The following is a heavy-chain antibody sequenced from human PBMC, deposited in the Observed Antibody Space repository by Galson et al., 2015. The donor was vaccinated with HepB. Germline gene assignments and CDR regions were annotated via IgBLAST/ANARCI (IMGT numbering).Heavy chain of an antibody. J-gene: IGHJ4*02. Sequence: SLRLSCAASGFTLSSYSMNWVRQAPGKGLEWISYISSSSSTIYYADSVKGRFTISRDNAKNSLYLQMNSLRDEDTAVYYCASGYYFDYWGQGTLVTVSS. CDR3: ASGYYFDY. CDR2: ISSSSSTI. CDR1: GFTLSSYS. V-gene: IGHV3-48*02.